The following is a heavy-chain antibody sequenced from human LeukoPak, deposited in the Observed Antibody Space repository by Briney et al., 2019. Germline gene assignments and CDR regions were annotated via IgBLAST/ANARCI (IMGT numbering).Heavy chain of an antibody. CDR2: YSHTGST. CDR1: GGSSSSYS. Sequence: SETLSLTCIVSGGSSSSYSWGWIRQPPGKGLEWIGSYSHTGSTYYNPSLKSRVTISVDTSKNQFSLKLSSATAADTAVYYCARVLTGDRVDESTDYWGQGTLVTVSS. J-gene: IGHJ4*02. D-gene: IGHD7-27*01. V-gene: IGHV4-39*07. CDR3: ARVLTGDRVDESTDY.